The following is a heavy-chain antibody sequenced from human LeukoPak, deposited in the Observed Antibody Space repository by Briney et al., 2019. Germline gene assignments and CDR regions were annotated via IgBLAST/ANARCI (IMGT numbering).Heavy chain of an antibody. Sequence: ASVKVSCKASGFTFTTYDINWVRQAPGQGPEWMGWISTYTGNTNYAQKLQGRVTMTTDTSTSTAYMELRSLRSDDTAVYYCARERFKGAFDIWGQGTMVTVSS. V-gene: IGHV1-18*01. J-gene: IGHJ3*02. CDR1: GFTFTTYD. CDR3: ARERFKGAFDI. CDR2: ISTYTGNT.